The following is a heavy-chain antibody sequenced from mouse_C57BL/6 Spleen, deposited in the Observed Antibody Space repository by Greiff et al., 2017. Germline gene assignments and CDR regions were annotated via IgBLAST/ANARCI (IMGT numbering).Heavy chain of an antibody. CDR3: ARNRDYGPMDY. J-gene: IGHJ4*01. CDR2: IWSGGST. V-gene: IGHV2-2*01. CDR1: GFSLTSYG. D-gene: IGHD1-2*01. Sequence: QVQLKQSGPGLVQPSQSLSITCTVSGFSLTSYGVHWVRQSPGKGLEWLGVIWSGGSTDYNAAFISRLSISKDNSKSQVFFKMNSLQADDTAIYYCARNRDYGPMDYWGQGPSVTVSS.